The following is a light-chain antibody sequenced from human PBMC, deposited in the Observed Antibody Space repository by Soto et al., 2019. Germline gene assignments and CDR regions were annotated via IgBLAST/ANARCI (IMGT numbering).Light chain of an antibody. V-gene: IGKV3-15*01. CDR2: GVS. CDR1: QRLSSN. J-gene: IGKJ1*01. CDR3: QQYTDRPRT. Sequence: EIVMTQSPATLSVSPGERATLTCRASQRLSSNLAWYQQKPGQAPRLLIYGVSTRATGVPARFSGSGSGTEFTLTISSLQPEDFAVYYCQQYTDRPRTFGQGTKVDI.